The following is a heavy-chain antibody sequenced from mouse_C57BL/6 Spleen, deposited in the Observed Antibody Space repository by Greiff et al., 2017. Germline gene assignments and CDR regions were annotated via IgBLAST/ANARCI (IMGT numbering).Heavy chain of an antibody. V-gene: IGHV5-9-1*02. D-gene: IGHD2-12*01. CDR1: GFTFSSYA. CDR2: ISSGGDYI. Sequence: DVKLVESGEGLVKPGGSLKLSCAASGFTFSSYAMSWVRQTPEKRLEWVAYISSGGDYIYYADTVKGRFTISRDNARNTLYLQMSSLKSEDTAMYYCTRDRDYTTNGCYYAMGYWGQGTSVTVSS. CDR3: TRDRDYTTNGCYYAMGY. J-gene: IGHJ4*01.